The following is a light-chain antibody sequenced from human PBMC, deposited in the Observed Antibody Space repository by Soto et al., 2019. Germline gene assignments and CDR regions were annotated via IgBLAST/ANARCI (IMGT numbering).Light chain of an antibody. CDR1: QSVSNNY. V-gene: IGKV3-20*01. CDR2: GES. CDR3: QQYGSSGT. J-gene: IGKJ1*01. Sequence: EIVLTQSPGTLSLSPGERATLSCRASQSVSNNYLAWYQQKPGQAPRLLIYGESNRATGIPNRFSGGGSGTDFTLTISRLEPEDFAVYYCQQYGSSGTFGQGTKVDIK.